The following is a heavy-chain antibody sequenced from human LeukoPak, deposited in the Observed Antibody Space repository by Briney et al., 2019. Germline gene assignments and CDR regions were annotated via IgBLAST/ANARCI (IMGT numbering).Heavy chain of an antibody. V-gene: IGHV4-4*07. Sequence: PSETLSLTCTVPGGSISRYYWSWIRQPAGKGLEWLGRIYTSGSTNYNPSLKSRFTMSVDTSKNQFSLKLSSVTAADTAVYYCARDPGGFGYYFDYWGQGTLVTVSS. J-gene: IGHJ4*02. CDR2: IYTSGST. D-gene: IGHD3-10*01. CDR3: ARDPGGFGYYFDY. CDR1: GGSISRYY.